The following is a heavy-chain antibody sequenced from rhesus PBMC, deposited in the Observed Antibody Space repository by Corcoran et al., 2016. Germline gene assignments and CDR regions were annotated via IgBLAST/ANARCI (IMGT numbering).Heavy chain of an antibody. CDR1: GGSISGYYY. J-gene: IGHJ5-1*01. CDR2: IYGTGAST. Sequence: QVRLQQWGEGLVKPSETLPLTCAVYGGSISGYYYWSWIRQPPGKELEWIGYIYGTGASTNYNPPLKSRVTISKDTSKNQFSLKLSSVSAADTAVYYCARNGPLTMVRFDVWGPGVLVTVSS. V-gene: IGHV4-73*01. D-gene: IGHD3-16*01. CDR3: ARNGPLTMVRFDV.